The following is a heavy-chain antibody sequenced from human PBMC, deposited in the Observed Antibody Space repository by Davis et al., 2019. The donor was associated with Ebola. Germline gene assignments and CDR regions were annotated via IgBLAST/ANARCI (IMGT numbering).Heavy chain of an antibody. J-gene: IGHJ5*02. Sequence: SVPVSCKASRYTFPGYYIHWVRQAPGQGLERMGRILPVFGTARYAQRFQGRVTITADESTSTAYLELNSLRSEDTAVYYCARLSSGNYHNYFDPWGQGTQVTVAS. V-gene: IGHV1-69*13. CDR1: RYTFPGYY. CDR2: ILPVFGTA. D-gene: IGHD3-10*01. CDR3: ARLSSGNYHNYFDP.